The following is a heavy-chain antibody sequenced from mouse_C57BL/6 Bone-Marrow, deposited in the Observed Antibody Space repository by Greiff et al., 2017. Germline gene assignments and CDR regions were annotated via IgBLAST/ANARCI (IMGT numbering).Heavy chain of an antibody. CDR1: GYTFTDYY. CDR3: AREEVYYYGSSCYIDV. V-gene: IGHV1-26*01. CDR2: INPNNGGT. J-gene: IGHJ1*03. D-gene: IGHD1-1*01. Sequence: EVQLQQSGPELVKPGASVKISCKASGYTFTDYYINWVKQSHGKSLEWIGDINPNNGGTSYNQQFKGKATLTVDKSSSTAYMELRSLTSEASAVYYCAREEVYYYGSSCYIDVWGTGTTVTVSS.